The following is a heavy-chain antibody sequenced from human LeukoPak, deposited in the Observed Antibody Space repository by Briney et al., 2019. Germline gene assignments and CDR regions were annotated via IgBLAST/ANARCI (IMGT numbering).Heavy chain of an antibody. J-gene: IGHJ6*03. Sequence: SETLSLTCTVSGGSISSSSYYWSWIRQPAGKGLEWIGRIYTSGSTNYNPSLKSRVTMSVDTSKNQFSLKLSSVTAADTAVYYCARDVQQWLAETYYYYYYMDVWGKGTTVTISS. CDR3: ARDVQQWLAETYYYYYYMDV. D-gene: IGHD6-19*01. CDR2: IYTSGST. V-gene: IGHV4-61*02. CDR1: GGSISSSSYY.